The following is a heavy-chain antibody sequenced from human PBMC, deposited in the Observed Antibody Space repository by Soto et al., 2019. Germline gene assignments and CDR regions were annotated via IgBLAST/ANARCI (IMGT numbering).Heavy chain of an antibody. CDR2: AYYSGNT. Sequence: SETLSLTCAVYGGSFSGYYWSWIRQPPGKGLEWIGCAYYSGNTYYNPSLKSRVTISVDTSGNQFSLRLNSVTAADTAVYYCTKVSSGWFDPWGQGTLVTVSS. J-gene: IGHJ5*02. D-gene: IGHD2-8*01. CDR1: GGSFSGYY. CDR3: TKVSSGWFDP. V-gene: IGHV4-34*01.